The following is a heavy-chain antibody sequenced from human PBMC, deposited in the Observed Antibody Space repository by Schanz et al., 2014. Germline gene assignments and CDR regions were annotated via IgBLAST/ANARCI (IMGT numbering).Heavy chain of an antibody. Sequence: QVQLVQSGAEVKKPGASVKVSCKASGYTFTSYGINWVRQAPGQGLEWMGWISAYNGNTNYAQKRQGRVTMTTDTSTSTAYMELRSLRSDDTAVYYCARLGTGMAVAGSVIDSYYYYMDVWGEGTTVTVSS. J-gene: IGHJ6*03. CDR2: ISAYNGNT. CDR1: GYTFTSYG. CDR3: ARLGTGMAVAGSVIDSYYYYMDV. D-gene: IGHD6-19*01. V-gene: IGHV1-18*01.